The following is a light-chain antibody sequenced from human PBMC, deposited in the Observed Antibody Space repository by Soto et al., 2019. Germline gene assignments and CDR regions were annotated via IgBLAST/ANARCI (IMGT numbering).Light chain of an antibody. CDR1: SSDVGGYNF. CDR3: SSLSGGNIRV. Sequence: QSVLTQPASVSGSPGQSIAISCTGTSSDVGGYNFVSWYQQHPDKAPKLIVYEVTHRPSGVSNRFSGSKSGDTASLTISGLQGEDEADYYCSSLSGGNIRVFGTGTKVTV. J-gene: IGLJ1*01. CDR2: EVT. V-gene: IGLV2-14*01.